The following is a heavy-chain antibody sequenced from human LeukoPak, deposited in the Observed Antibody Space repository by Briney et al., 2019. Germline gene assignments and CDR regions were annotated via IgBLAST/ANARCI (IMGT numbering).Heavy chain of an antibody. CDR3: ARLSGYDSSGYYYLYYFDY. CDR2: IYYSGST. CDR1: GGSISSYY. Sequence: SETLSLTCTVSGGSISSYYWSWLRQPPGKGLEWIGYIYYSGSTNYNPSLKSRVTISVDTSKNQFSLKLSSGTAADTAVYYCARLSGYDSSGYYYLYYFDYWGQGTLVTVSS. J-gene: IGHJ4*02. V-gene: IGHV4-59*01. D-gene: IGHD3-22*01.